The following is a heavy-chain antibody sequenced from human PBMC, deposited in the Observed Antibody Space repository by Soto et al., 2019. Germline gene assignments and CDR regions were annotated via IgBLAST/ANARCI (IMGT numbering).Heavy chain of an antibody. D-gene: IGHD3-3*01. CDR3: ARENTNTIFGVVHYYYGMDV. CDR2: IYSGGST. J-gene: IGHJ6*02. V-gene: IGHV3-66*01. CDR1: GFTVSSNY. Sequence: HPGGSLRLSCAASGFTVSSNYMSWVRQAPGKGLEWVSVIYSGGSTYYADSVKGRFTISRDNSKNTLYLQMNSLRAEDTAVYYCARENTNTIFGVVHYYYGMDVWGQGTTVTVSS.